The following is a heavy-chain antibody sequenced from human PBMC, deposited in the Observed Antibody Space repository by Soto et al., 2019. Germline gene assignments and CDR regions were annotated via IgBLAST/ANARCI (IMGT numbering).Heavy chain of an antibody. CDR1: GSIFGSYG. J-gene: IGHJ4*02. CDR3: AKERLSYSVWFQRGVDY. Sequence: QVQLVESGGGVVQPGRSLRISCTASGSIFGSYGMHWIRQAPGKGLEWVAVILYDGSKKYYADTVEGRFTISRDNSKNTLFLQMNSLRAEDTAVYYCAKERLSYSVWFQRGVDYWGQGTLVTVSS. D-gene: IGHD6-19*01. V-gene: IGHV3-30*18. CDR2: ILYDGSKK.